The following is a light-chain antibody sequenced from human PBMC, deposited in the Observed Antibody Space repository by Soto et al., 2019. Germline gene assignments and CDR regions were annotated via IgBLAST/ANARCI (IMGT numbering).Light chain of an antibody. CDR1: QSISIN. J-gene: IGKJ1*01. CDR2: GAS. V-gene: IGKV3D-15*01. CDR3: QQFRNWPWT. Sequence: EIVLTQSPGTLSVSPGDRVTLSCRASQSISINLAWYQHKPGPAPRLLIHGASTRATGVPARISGSGSGTEFTLTISSLQSEDFAVYYCQQFRNWPWTFGQGTKVDI.